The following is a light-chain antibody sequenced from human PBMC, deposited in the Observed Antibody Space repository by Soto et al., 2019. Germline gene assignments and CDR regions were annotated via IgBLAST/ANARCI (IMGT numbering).Light chain of an antibody. J-gene: IGLJ2*01. CDR1: SSDIGSYDL. Sequence: QSALTQPASASGSPGQSITISCTGTSSDIGSYDLVSWYQQQPGKAPKLMIYEANKRPSGVSDRFSGSKSGNTASLTISGLQAEDEADYYCSSYATDSTVLFGGGTKLTVL. V-gene: IGLV2-23*01. CDR2: EAN. CDR3: SSYATDSTVL.